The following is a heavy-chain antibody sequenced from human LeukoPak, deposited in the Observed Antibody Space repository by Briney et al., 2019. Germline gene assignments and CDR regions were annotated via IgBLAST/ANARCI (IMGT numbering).Heavy chain of an antibody. CDR3: ARGSSSWIPYYYYMDV. CDR1: GYTFTSYD. Sequence: GASVKVSCKASGYTFTSYDINWVRQATGQGLEWMGWMNPNSGNTGYAQKFQGRVTMTRSTSISTAYMELSSLRSEDTAVYYCARGSSSWIPYYYYMDVWGKGTTVTVSS. J-gene: IGHJ6*03. D-gene: IGHD6-13*01. CDR2: MNPNSGNT. V-gene: IGHV1-8*01.